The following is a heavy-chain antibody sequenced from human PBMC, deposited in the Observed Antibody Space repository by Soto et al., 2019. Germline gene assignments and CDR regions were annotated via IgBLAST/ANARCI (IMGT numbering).Heavy chain of an antibody. CDR2: ISGSGGDR. CDR3: AKDLRNEGSWSGPLDY. V-gene: IGHV3-23*01. D-gene: IGHD3-10*01. J-gene: IGHJ4*02. CDR1: GFTFSGYA. Sequence: PGGSLRLSCAASGFTFSGYAMSWVRQAPGKGLEWVSGISGSGGDRYYADSVKGRFIISRDNSKNTLFLQMNSLRAEDTAVYYCAKDLRNEGSWSGPLDYWGQGTLVTVSS.